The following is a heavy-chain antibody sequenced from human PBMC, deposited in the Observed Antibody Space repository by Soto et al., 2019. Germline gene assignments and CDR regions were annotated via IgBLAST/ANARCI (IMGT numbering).Heavy chain of an antibody. J-gene: IGHJ5*02. CDR3: ARGGGVPALGDP. V-gene: IGHV4-4*07. CDR1: VVSMRNSY. Sequence: PSETLCLTCSVSVVSMRNSYWTWIRQSAGKGLEWFGRISTSGNTNYNPSLNSRLTMSVDTSKNQVSLKLTSVTAADTAVYYYARGGGVPALGDPWGQGTLVTVSS. D-gene: IGHD3-16*01. CDR2: ISTSGNT.